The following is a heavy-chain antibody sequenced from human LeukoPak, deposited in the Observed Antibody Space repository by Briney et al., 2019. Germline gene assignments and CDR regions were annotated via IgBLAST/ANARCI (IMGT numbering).Heavy chain of an antibody. Sequence: GSLRLSCAASGFTFSSYAMSWVRQAPGKGLEWVSAISGSGGSTYYADSVKGRFTISRDNSKNTLYLQMNSLRAEDTAVYYCAKDSRPHIVVVVAATFFDYWGQGTLVTVSS. CDR2: ISGSGGST. D-gene: IGHD2-15*01. J-gene: IGHJ4*02. CDR3: AKDSRPHIVVVVAATFFDY. V-gene: IGHV3-23*01. CDR1: GFTFSSYA.